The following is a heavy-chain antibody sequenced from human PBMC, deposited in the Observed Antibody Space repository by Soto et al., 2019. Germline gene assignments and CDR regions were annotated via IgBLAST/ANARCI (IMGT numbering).Heavy chain of an antibody. CDR3: AKMVGATLVDY. CDR2: IHHSGST. Sequence: QVQLQESGPGLVKPSGTLSLTCTVSGASISSTSSGDWWTWVRQPPGKGLEWIGEIHHSGSTNYNPSLTSRVTMSADKSKNQFSLRLSSVPAAATAVYYCAKMVGATLVDYWGQGPLVTVSS. J-gene: IGHJ4*02. V-gene: IGHV4-4*02. CDR1: GASISSTSSGDW. D-gene: IGHD1-26*01.